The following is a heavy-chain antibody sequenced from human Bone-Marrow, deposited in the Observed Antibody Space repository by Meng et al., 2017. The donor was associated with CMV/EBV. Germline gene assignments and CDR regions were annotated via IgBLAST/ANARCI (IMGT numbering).Heavy chain of an antibody. V-gene: IGHV4-61*01. J-gene: IGHJ4*02. CDR3: ARVRQGYCSSTSCYTFDY. Sequence: SETLSLSCTVSGGSISSSSYYWSWIRQPPGKGLEWIGYIYYSGSTNYNPSLKSRVTISVDTSKNQFSLKLSSVTAADTAVYYCARVRQGYCSSTSCYTFDYWGQGTLVTVSS. CDR2: IYYSGST. D-gene: IGHD2-2*02. CDR1: GGSISSSSYY.